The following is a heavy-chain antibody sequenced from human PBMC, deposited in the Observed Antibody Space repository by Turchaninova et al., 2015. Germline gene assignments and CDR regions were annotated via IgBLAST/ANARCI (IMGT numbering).Heavy chain of an antibody. CDR2: IWYEGTNK. Sequence: GGSQRLSCAGSGFTFTNYAIHWVRQAPGKGLEWLAMIWYEGTNKDYAESVRGRFTVSRDNSMATAYLQMNSLKAEETAVYYCGREAQQYSGLWSGYPGSFDMWGHGTKVNVS. V-gene: IGHV3-33*01. J-gene: IGHJ3*02. CDR1: GFTFTNYA. CDR3: GREAQQYSGLWSGYPGSFDM. D-gene: IGHD3-3*01.